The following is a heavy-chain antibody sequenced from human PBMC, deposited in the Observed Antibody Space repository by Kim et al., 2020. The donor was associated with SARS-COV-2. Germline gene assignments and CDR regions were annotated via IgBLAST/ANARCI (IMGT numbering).Heavy chain of an antibody. D-gene: IGHD3-22*01. CDR2: IYPGDSDT. J-gene: IGHJ4*02. V-gene: IGHV5-51*01. CDR1: GYSFTSYW. CDR3: ARPGYYDSSGYKYYFDY. Sequence: GESLKISCKGSGYSFTSYWIGWVRQMPGKGLEWMGIIYPGDSDTRYSPSFQGQVTISADKSISTAYLQWSSLKASDTAMYYCARPGYYDSSGYKYYFDYWGQGTLVTVSS.